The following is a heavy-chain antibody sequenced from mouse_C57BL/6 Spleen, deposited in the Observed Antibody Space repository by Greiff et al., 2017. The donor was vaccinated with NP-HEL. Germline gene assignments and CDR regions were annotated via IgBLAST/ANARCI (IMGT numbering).Heavy chain of an antibody. J-gene: IGHJ1*03. Sequence: QVQLQQSGAELVRPGTSVKLSCKASGYTFTSYWMHWVKQRPGQGLEWIGVIDPSDSYTNYNQKFKGKATLTVDTSSSTAYMQRSSLTSEDSAVYYCAREEFREYFDVWGTGTTVTVSS. D-gene: IGHD3-2*02. V-gene: IGHV1-59*01. CDR1: GYTFTSYW. CDR3: AREEFREYFDV. CDR2: IDPSDSYT.